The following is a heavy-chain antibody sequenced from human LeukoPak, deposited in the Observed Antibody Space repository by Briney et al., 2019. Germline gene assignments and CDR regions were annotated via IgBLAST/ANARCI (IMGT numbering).Heavy chain of an antibody. CDR3: ARVESSSWFGYYFDY. D-gene: IGHD6-13*01. V-gene: IGHV4-59*07. Sequence: SDTLSLTCTVSGGPISSYYWSWIRQPPGKGLEWIGYIDYSMSTNYNPSLKSRVTISVDTSKNQFSLKLSSVTAAGTAVYYCARVESSSWFGYYFDYWGQGTLVTVSS. CDR1: GGPISSYY. J-gene: IGHJ4*02. CDR2: IDYSMST.